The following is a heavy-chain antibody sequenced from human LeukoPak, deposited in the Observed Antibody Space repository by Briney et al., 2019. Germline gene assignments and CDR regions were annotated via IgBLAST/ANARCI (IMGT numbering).Heavy chain of an antibody. D-gene: IGHD6-13*01. V-gene: IGHV4-34*01. CDR1: GGSFSGYY. CDR2: INHSGST. J-gene: IGHJ4*02. Sequence: PSETLSLTCAVSGGSFSGYYWNWIRQSPGKGLEWIGEINHSGSTHYNPSLKSRVTISVDTSQKQFSLRLTSVTATDTAVYYCARGRYLTTSGGAAAGFLDYWGQGSLVTVST. CDR3: ARGRYLTTSGGAAAGFLDY.